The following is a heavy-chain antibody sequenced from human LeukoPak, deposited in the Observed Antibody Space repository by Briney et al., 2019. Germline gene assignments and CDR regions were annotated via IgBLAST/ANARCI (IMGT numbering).Heavy chain of an antibody. V-gene: IGHV3-30-3*01. J-gene: IGHJ4*02. CDR2: ISYDGTNK. Sequence: GGSLRLSCAASGFTFSRDSMNWVRQAPGKGLEWVAAISYDGTNKYYADSVKGRFTISRDNSKNTLYLQMNSLRAEDAAVYYCARDTSSAAAAGTPFNWGQGTLVTVSS. CDR1: GFTFSRDS. D-gene: IGHD6-13*01. CDR3: ARDTSSAAAAGTPFN.